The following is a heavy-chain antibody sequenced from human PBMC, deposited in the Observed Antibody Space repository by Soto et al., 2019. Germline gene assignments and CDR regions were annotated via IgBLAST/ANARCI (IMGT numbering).Heavy chain of an antibody. J-gene: IGHJ4*02. D-gene: IGHD3-3*01. CDR3: ARVFGNFWSGYHVDY. Sequence: SETLSLTCTVSVASSNSNYWTWIRQPPGKGLEWIGHIYYSGSTNYNPSLKSRVTILVDTSKNQFSLKLSSVTAADSAVYYCARVFGNFWSGYHVDYWGQGTLVTVSS. CDR2: IYYSGST. CDR1: VASSNSNY. V-gene: IGHV4-59*01.